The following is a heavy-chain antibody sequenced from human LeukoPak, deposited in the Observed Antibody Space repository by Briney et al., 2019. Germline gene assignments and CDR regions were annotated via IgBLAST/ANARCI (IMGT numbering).Heavy chain of an antibody. V-gene: IGHV4-59*01. J-gene: IGHJ4*02. CDR1: GGSISSYY. Sequence: PSETLSLTCTVSGGSISSYYWSWIRQPPGKGLEWIGYIYYSGSTNYNPSLKSRATISVDTSKNQFSLKLSSVTAADTAVYYCARGHDSSGYYWGYWGQGTLVTVSS. CDR3: ARGHDSSGYYWGY. CDR2: IYYSGST. D-gene: IGHD3-22*01.